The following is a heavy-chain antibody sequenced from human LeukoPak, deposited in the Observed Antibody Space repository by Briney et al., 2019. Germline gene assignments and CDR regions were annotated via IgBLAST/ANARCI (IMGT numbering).Heavy chain of an antibody. D-gene: IGHD3-16*01. CDR2: VYSGGST. CDR3: ARDPWGGGYFDY. J-gene: IGHJ4*02. CDR1: GFTVSSNY. V-gene: IGHV3-53*01. Sequence: GGSLRLSCAASGFTVSSNYMSWVRQAPGKGLEWVSIVYSGGSTYYADSVKGRFTISRDDSKNTLYLQMNSLRAEDTAVYYCARDPWGGGYFDYWGPGTLVTVSS.